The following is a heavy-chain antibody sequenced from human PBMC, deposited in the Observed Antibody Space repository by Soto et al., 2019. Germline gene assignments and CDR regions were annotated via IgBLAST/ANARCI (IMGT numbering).Heavy chain of an antibody. D-gene: IGHD4-17*01. CDR1: GFTFRNYT. CDR2: LLRSGSSA. V-gene: IGHV3-23*01. Sequence: GGSLRLSCAASGFTFRNYTMTWARQAPGKGLEWVSSLLRSGSSAYYADSVRGRFTISSDTSANSLYLQMDNLRAEDTAIYYCAKDAISGDGIWLMDSWGQGTVVTVSS. J-gene: IGHJ5*02. CDR3: AKDAISGDGIWLMDS.